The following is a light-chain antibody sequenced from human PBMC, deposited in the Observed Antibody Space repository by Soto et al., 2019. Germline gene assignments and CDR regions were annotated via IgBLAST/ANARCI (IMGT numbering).Light chain of an antibody. CDR3: NSYTSSSTVV. CDR2: DVS. V-gene: IGLV2-14*01. Sequence: QSVLTQPASVSGSPGQSITISCTGTSSDVGAYNYVSWYQQHPGKAPKLMIYDVSVRPSGVSNRFSGSKSGNTASLTISGLQAEDEADYYCNSYTSSSTVVFGGGTKVTVL. J-gene: IGLJ2*01. CDR1: SSDVGAYNY.